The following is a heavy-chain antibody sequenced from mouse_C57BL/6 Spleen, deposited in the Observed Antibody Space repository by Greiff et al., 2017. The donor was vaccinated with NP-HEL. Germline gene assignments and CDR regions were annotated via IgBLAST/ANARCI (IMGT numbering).Heavy chain of an antibody. CDR2: ISSGGDYI. CDR3: TRENDYDEGYAMDY. D-gene: IGHD2-4*01. CDR1: GFTFSSYA. J-gene: IGHJ4*01. V-gene: IGHV5-9-1*02. Sequence: EVKLMESGEGLVKPGGSLKLSCAASGFTFSSYAMSWVRQTPEKRLEWVAYISSGGDYIYYADTVKGRSTISRDNARNTLYLQMSSLKSEDTAMYYCTRENDYDEGYAMDYWGQGTSVTVSS.